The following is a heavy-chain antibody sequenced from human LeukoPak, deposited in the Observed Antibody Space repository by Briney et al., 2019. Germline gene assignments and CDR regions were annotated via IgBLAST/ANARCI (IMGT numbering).Heavy chain of an antibody. V-gene: IGHV3-23*01. CDR3: ATTRRAAAGLDY. CDR2: ISGSGGST. J-gene: IGHJ4*02. D-gene: IGHD6-13*01. Sequence: PGGPLRLSCAASGFTFSSYAMSWVRQAPGKGLEWVSAISGSGGSTYYADSVKGRYTISRDNSKNTLYLQMNSLRAEDTAVYYCATTRRAAAGLDYWGQGTLVTVSS. CDR1: GFTFSSYA.